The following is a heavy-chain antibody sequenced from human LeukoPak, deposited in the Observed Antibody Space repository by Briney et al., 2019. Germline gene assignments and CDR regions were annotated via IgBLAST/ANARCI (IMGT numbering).Heavy chain of an antibody. CDR2: IYYSGST. J-gene: IGHJ4*02. V-gene: IGHV4-59*01. CDR3: ARSRVAAAGGFDY. CDR1: GGSISSYY. Sequence: SETLSLTCIVSGGSISSYYWSWIRQPPGKGLEWIGYIYYSGSTNYNPSLKSRVTISVDTSKNQFSLKLSSVTAADTAVYYCARSRVAAAGGFDYWGQGTLVTVSS. D-gene: IGHD6-13*01.